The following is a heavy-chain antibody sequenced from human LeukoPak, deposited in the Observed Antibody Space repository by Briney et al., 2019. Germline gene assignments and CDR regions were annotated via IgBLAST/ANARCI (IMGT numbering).Heavy chain of an antibody. V-gene: IGHV1-69*04. CDR2: IIPILGIA. CDR3: AREGIAVAGVFDY. D-gene: IGHD6-19*01. CDR1: GGTFSSYA. Sequence: ASVKVSCKASGGTFSSYAISWVRQAPGQGLEWMGRIIPILGIANYAQKFQGRVTITADKSTSTAYMELSGLRSEDTAVYYCAREGIAVAGVFDYWGQGTLVTVSS. J-gene: IGHJ4*02.